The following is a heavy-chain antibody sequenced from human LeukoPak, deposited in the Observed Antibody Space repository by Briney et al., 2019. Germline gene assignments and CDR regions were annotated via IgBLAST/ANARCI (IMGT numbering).Heavy chain of an antibody. V-gene: IGHV4/OR15-8*02. J-gene: IGHJ4*02. CDR3: SRESGPFCPFGY. Sequence: SETLSLTCGVSGGSISGTNWWSWVRQPPGQGLEWIGEISLAGQTNYNPSLNGRVTMSLDKSSNQLSLHLTSVTAADTATYYCSRESGPFCPFGYWSQGTLVIVSS. D-gene: IGHD1-26*01. CDR1: GGSISGTNW. CDR2: ISLAGQT.